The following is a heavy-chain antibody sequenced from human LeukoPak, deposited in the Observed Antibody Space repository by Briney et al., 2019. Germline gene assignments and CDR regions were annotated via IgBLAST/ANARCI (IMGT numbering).Heavy chain of an antibody. V-gene: IGHV3-30*18. J-gene: IGHJ4*02. Sequence: GGSLRLSCAASGFTFGSYGMHWVRQAPGKGLEWVAVVSFDGRTKYYAGSVKGRFTISRDNSQNTLYPQMSSLRAEDTAVYYCAKDGNTVTIFDYWGRGTLVTVSS. CDR2: VSFDGRTK. CDR3: AKDGNTVTIFDY. CDR1: GFTFGSYG. D-gene: IGHD4-17*01.